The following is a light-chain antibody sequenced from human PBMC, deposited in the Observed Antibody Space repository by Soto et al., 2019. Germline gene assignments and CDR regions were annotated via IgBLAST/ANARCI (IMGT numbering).Light chain of an antibody. CDR1: QSVSSY. V-gene: IGKV3-11*01. CDR2: DAS. J-gene: IGKJ5*01. CDR3: QQRSNWPPSIT. Sequence: EIVLTQSPATLSFSPGERATLSCRASQSVSSYLAWYQQKPGQAPRLLIYDASNRATGIPARFSGSGSGTDFTLTISSLEPEDFAVYYCQQRSNWPPSITFGQWTRLEIK.